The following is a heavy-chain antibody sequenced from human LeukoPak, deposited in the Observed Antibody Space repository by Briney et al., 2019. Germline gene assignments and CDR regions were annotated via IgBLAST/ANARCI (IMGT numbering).Heavy chain of an antibody. Sequence: GGSLRLSCAASGFTFSSYRMNWVRQAPGKGLEWVSSISGSSSYIYYADSVKGRFTISRDNAKNSLYLQMNSLRAEDTAVYYCAGYTPPRYCSSTSCLYGMDVWGQGTTDTVSS. CDR3: AGYTPPRYCSSTSCLYGMDV. J-gene: IGHJ6*02. CDR1: GFTFSSYR. V-gene: IGHV3-21*01. CDR2: ISGSSSYI. D-gene: IGHD2-2*01.